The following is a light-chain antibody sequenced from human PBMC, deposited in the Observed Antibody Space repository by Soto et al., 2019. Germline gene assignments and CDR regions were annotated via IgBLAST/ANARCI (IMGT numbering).Light chain of an antibody. CDR2: DVT. J-gene: IGLJ1*01. CDR1: SSDVGGYNY. CDR3: SSYTTGNTPQIV. V-gene: IGLV2-14*03. Sequence: QSVLTQPASVSGSPGQSITISCTGTSSDVGGYNYVSWYQHHPGKAPKLIIYDVTNRPSGVSNPFSGSKSGNTASLTISGLQPEDEADYYCSSYTTGNTPQIVFGTGTKVTV.